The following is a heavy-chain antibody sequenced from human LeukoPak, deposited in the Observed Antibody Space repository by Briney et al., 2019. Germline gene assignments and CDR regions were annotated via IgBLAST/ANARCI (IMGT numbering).Heavy chain of an antibody. D-gene: IGHD2-2*01. J-gene: IGHJ3*02. Sequence: GGSLRLSCAASGFMFSSYWMTWVRQAPGKGLEWVANIRQDGGEGYYVDSVKGRFTVSRDNSKNTLYLQINSLRADDTAIYYCAKRNTNCSSTSCYLLQADAFDIWGQGTMVTVSS. CDR3: AKRNTNCSSTSCYLLQADAFDI. V-gene: IGHV3-7*03. CDR1: GFMFSSYW. CDR2: IRQDGGEG.